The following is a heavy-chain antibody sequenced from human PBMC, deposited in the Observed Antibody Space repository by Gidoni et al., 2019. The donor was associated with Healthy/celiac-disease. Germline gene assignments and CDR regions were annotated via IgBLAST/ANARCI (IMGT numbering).Heavy chain of an antibody. D-gene: IGHD5-12*01. CDR1: GFTVSSNY. Sequence: EVQLVESGGGLIQPGGSLRLSCAASGFTVSSNYMSWVRQAPGKGLEWVSVIYSGGSIYYADDVKGRFTISRDNSKNTLYLQMNSLRAEDTAVYYCARVGYEPGGFYYYYYMDVWGKGTTVTVSS. CDR2: IYSGGSI. CDR3: ARVGYEPGGFYYYYYMDV. V-gene: IGHV3-53*01. J-gene: IGHJ6*03.